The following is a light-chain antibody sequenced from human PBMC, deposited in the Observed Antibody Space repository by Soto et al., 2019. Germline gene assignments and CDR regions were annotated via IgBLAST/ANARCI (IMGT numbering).Light chain of an antibody. CDR1: NSNIGSHA. CDR2: NTN. V-gene: IGLV1-44*01. Sequence: QSALTQPPSASGTPGQGVNISCSGSNSNIGSHAVNWYQQLPGMAPRLLIYNTNRRHPGVPDRFSASKSGMSAFLAISGLQVDDEADYFCASWDDSLDGPWLFGGGTKLTVL. CDR3: ASWDDSLDGPWL. J-gene: IGLJ3*02.